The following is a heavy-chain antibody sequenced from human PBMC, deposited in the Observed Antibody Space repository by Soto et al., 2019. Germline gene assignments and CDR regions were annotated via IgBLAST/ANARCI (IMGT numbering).Heavy chain of an antibody. CDR3: ARAVEMATIYD. CDR1: GFTFSNYA. J-gene: IGHJ4*02. D-gene: IGHD5-12*01. V-gene: IGHV3-23*01. Sequence: PGGSLRLSCAAAGFTFSNYAMSWVRQAPGKAPEWVSGIDGSGDSAYYADSVKGRFIISRDNSKNTLYLQMNSLRAEDTAVYYCARAVEMATIYDWGQGTLVTVSS. CDR2: IDGSGDSA.